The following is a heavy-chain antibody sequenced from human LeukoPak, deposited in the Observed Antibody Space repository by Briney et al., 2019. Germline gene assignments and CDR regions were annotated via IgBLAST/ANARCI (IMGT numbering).Heavy chain of an antibody. CDR1: GFTLSSHG. Sequence: PGRSLRLSCAGSGFTLSSHGMHWVRQAPGKGLEWVAVISYDGSNKYYADSVKGRFTISRDNSKNTLYLQMNSLRAEDTAVYYCAKSGGSSDYWGQGTLVTVSS. D-gene: IGHD3-16*01. V-gene: IGHV3-30*18. J-gene: IGHJ4*02. CDR2: ISYDGSNK. CDR3: AKSGGSSDY.